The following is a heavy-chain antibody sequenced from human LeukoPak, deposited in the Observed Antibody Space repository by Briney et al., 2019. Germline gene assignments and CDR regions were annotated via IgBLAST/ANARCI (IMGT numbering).Heavy chain of an antibody. CDR3: SRGTIFGVVVMYYSGMDV. D-gene: IGHD3-3*01. CDR1: GFTLGDYV. CDR2: IRSNGYGGTT. V-gene: IGHV3-49*04. Sequence: GRSLRLSCAASGFTLGDYVLSWVRQAPGKGLEWVGLIRSNGYGGTTEYAASVKGRFTISRDDSKSIAYLQMNSLKTEDTAVYYCSRGTIFGVVVMYYSGMDVWGQGTTVTVSS. J-gene: IGHJ6*02.